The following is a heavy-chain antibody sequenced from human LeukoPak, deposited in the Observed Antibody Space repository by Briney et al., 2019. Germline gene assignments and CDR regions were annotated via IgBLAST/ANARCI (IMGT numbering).Heavy chain of an antibody. CDR2: ISSSSSYI. CDR3: ARDPNIAARLPWSFDY. CDR1: GFTFSSYS. Sequence: AGGSLRLSCVVSGFTFSSYSMNWVRQAPGKGLEWVSSISSSSSYIYYADSVKGRFTISRDNAKNSLYLQMNSLRAEDTAVYYCARDPNIAARLPWSFDYWGQGTLVTVSS. J-gene: IGHJ4*02. D-gene: IGHD6-6*01. V-gene: IGHV3-21*01.